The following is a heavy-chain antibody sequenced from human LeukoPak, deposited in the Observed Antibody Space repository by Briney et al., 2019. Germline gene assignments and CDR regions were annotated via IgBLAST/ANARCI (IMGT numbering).Heavy chain of an antibody. CDR1: GFTFSSYW. CDR3: VRVWHYSDF. D-gene: IGHD2-21*01. Sequence: GGSLRLSCAASGFTFSSYWMHWVRQAPGKGLVWVSRISSDGTVTSYTDAVKGRFTISRDNAKNTLYLQMNSLRAEGTAVYYCVRVWHYSDFWGQGTLVTVSS. V-gene: IGHV3-74*01. J-gene: IGHJ4*02. CDR2: ISSDGTVT.